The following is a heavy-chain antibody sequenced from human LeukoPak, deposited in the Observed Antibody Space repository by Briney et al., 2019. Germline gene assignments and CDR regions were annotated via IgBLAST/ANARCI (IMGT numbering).Heavy chain of an antibody. CDR1: VYTFTGYY. V-gene: IGHV1-2*02. J-gene: IGHJ4*02. CDR3: ARESYDILAGYYSPFDY. CDR2: INPNSGGT. D-gene: IGHD3-9*01. Sequence: GASVKVSCKASVYTFTGYYMHWVRQAPGQGLEWMGWINPNSGGTNYAQKFQGRVTMTRDTSISTAYMELSRLRSDDTAVYYCARESYDILAGYYSPFDYWGQGTLVTVSS.